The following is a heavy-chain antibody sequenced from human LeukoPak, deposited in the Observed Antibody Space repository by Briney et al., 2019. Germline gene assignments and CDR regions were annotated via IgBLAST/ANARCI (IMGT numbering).Heavy chain of an antibody. CDR2: ISGSGGST. CDR3: ARSGYSSGWYPAHFDY. Sequence: GGSLRLSCAASGFTFSSYAMSWVRQAPGKGLEWVSAISGSGGSTYYADSVKGRFTISRDNSKNTLYLQMNSLRAEDTAVYYCARSGYSSGWYPAHFDYWGQGTLVTVSS. CDR1: GFTFSSYA. J-gene: IGHJ4*02. D-gene: IGHD6-19*01. V-gene: IGHV3-23*01.